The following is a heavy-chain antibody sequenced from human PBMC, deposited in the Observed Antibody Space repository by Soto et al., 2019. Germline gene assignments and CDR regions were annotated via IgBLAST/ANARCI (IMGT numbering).Heavy chain of an antibody. J-gene: IGHJ1*01. CDR2: IIPIFGTA. D-gene: IGHD3-10*01. Sequence: QVQLVQSGAEVKKPGSSVKVSCKASGGTFSSYAISWVRQAPGQGLEWMGGIIPIFGTANYAQKFQGRVTITADDSTSPAYMELSSLSSADTAVYYCARARSDRVLEYFQHWGQGTLVTVSS. V-gene: IGHV1-69*01. CDR3: ARARSDRVLEYFQH. CDR1: GGTFSSYA.